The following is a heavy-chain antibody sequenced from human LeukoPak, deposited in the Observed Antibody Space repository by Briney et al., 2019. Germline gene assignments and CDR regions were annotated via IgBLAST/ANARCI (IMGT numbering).Heavy chain of an antibody. Sequence: GGSLRPSCAAPGFTVSSNYMSWVRQAPGKGLEWVASINHNGNVNYYVDSVKGRFTISRDNAKNSLYLRMSNLRAEDTAVYFCARGGGLDVWGQGATVTVSS. D-gene: IGHD3-16*01. CDR2: INHNGNVN. V-gene: IGHV3-7*03. J-gene: IGHJ6*02. CDR1: GFTVSSNY. CDR3: ARGGGLDV.